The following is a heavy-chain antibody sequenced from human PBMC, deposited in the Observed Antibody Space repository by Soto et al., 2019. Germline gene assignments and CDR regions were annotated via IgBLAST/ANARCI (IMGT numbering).Heavy chain of an antibody. CDR3: ATLDDEGAVH. V-gene: IGHV3-30*03. CDR2: ISYDGRNI. J-gene: IGHJ4*02. D-gene: IGHD3-16*01. CDR1: GFTFSKYG. Sequence: GGYLRPSCAASGFTFSKYGVHWVRQAPGQGLEWVALISYDGRNIDYADAVKGRFTISRDNSKNSVYLQMNSLRSEDTAVYYCATLDDEGAVHWGQGTRVTVSS.